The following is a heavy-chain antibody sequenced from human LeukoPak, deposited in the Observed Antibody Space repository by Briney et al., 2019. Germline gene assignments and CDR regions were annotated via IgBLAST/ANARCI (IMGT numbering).Heavy chain of an antibody. CDR2: ISSSSSTI. J-gene: IGHJ4*02. V-gene: IGHV3-48*01. D-gene: IGHD3-22*01. CDR1: GLTFSSYS. Sequence: PGGSLRLSCAASGLTFSSYSMNWVRQAPGKGLEWVSYISSSSSTIYYADSVKGRFTISRDNAKNSLYLQMNSLRAEDTAVYYCARGHYYDSSGFDYWGQGTLVTVSS. CDR3: ARGHYYDSSGFDY.